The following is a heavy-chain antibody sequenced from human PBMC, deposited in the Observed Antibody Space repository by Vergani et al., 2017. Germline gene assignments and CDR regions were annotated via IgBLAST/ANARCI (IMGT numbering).Heavy chain of an antibody. Sequence: VQLVESGGGVVQRGGSLRLSCATSGFTLSNYDMRWIRQGPGKGLEFVAFIQFDGRNQYYADSVKGRFTLSRDFSKNTLYLQINSLRTDDTATYYCANHFRGWGIDYWGQGTQVIVSS. CDR1: GFTLSNYD. V-gene: IGHV3-30*02. CDR2: IQFDGRNQ. CDR3: ANHFRGWGIDY. D-gene: IGHD3-16*01. J-gene: IGHJ4*02.